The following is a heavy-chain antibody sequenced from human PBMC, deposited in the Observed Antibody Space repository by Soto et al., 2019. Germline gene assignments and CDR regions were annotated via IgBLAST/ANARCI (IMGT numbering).Heavy chain of an antibody. CDR1: GFTFTSSA. D-gene: IGHD4-17*01. CDR3: AAVPIYGDYVFTYYYYGMDV. Sequence: SVKVSCKASGFTFTSSAVQWVRQARGQRLEWIGWIVVGSGNTNYAQKFQERVTITRDMSTSTAYMELSSLRSEDTAVYYCAAVPIYGDYVFTYYYYGMDVWGQGTTVTVSS. CDR2: IVVGSGNT. J-gene: IGHJ6*02. V-gene: IGHV1-58*01.